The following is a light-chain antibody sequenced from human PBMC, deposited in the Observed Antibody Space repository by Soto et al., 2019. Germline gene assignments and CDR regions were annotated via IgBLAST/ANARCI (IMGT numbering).Light chain of an antibody. CDR1: SSDVGAYDY. CDR2: EVS. CDR3: ASHTTTNTRV. Sequence: QSALTQPASVSGSPEQSIAISCTGTSSDVGAYDYVSWYQQHPDRAPRLVIYEVSNRPSGVSNRFSGSKSVNTATLTISGLQAEDEADYYCASHTTTNTRVFGTGTKLTVL. J-gene: IGLJ1*01. V-gene: IGLV2-14*03.